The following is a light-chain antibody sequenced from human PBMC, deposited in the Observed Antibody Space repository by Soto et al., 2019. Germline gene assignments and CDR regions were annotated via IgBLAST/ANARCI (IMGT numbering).Light chain of an antibody. Sequence: EIVLTQSPATVSVSPGERVTLSCRASQSVDINLAWYQQKPGQAPWLLIYGASTRATDMPGRFRGSGAGAEFTLTISSLQSEDSAVYYCQQYRGWPRTFGQGTKVEIK. CDR1: QSVDIN. CDR2: GAS. CDR3: QQYRGWPRT. V-gene: IGKV3-15*01. J-gene: IGKJ1*01.